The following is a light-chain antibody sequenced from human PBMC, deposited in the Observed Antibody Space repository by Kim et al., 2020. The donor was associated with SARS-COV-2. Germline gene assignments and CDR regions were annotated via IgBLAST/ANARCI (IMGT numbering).Light chain of an antibody. J-gene: IGKJ1*01. CDR2: DAS. CDR3: QHYNSYPWT. CDR1: QSISSR. Sequence: ASVGDRVTITCRASQSISSRLAWYQLKPGKAPKLVIYDASSLQSGVTSRFSGSGSGTEFTLTISSLQPDDFATYYCQHYNSYPWTFGQGTKVDIK. V-gene: IGKV1-5*01.